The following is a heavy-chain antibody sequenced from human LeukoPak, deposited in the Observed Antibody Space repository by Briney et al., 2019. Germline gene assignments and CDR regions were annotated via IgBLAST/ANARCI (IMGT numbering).Heavy chain of an antibody. J-gene: IGHJ5*02. CDR2: IYHSGST. CDR3: ARDETTVTEWWFDP. CDR1: GYSISSGYY. V-gene: IGHV4-38-2*02. Sequence: PSETLSLTCTVSGYSISSGYYWGWIRQPPGKGLEWIGSIYHSGSTYYNPSLKSRVTISVDTSKNQFSLKLSSVTAADTAVYYCARDETTVTEWWFDPWGQGTLVTVSS. D-gene: IGHD4-17*01.